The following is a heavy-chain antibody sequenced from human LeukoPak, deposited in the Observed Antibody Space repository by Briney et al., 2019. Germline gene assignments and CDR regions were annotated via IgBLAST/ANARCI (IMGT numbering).Heavy chain of an antibody. CDR3: ARESPRYDFWSGHGGIYYFDY. D-gene: IGHD3-3*01. J-gene: IGHJ4*02. V-gene: IGHV4-34*01. CDR2: INHSGST. Sequence: SETLSLTCAVYGGPFSGYYWSWIRQPPGKGLEWIGEINHSGSTNYNPSLKSRVTISVDTSKNQFSLKLSSVTAADTAVYYCARESPRYDFWSGHGGIYYFDYWGQGTLVTVSS. CDR1: GGPFSGYY.